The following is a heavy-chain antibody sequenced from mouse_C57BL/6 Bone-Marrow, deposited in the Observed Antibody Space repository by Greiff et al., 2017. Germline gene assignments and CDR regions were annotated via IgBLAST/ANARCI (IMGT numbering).Heavy chain of an antibody. Sequence: VKLVESGPELVKPGASVKISCKASGYTFTDYYINWVKQRPGQGLEWIGWIFPGSGSTYYNEKFKGKATLTVDKSSSTAYMLLSSLTSEDSAVYFCAREGLRQEDWYFDVWGTGTTVTVSS. CDR3: AREGLRQEDWYFDV. D-gene: IGHD2-4*01. V-gene: IGHV1-75*01. CDR1: GYTFTDYY. CDR2: IFPGSGST. J-gene: IGHJ1*03.